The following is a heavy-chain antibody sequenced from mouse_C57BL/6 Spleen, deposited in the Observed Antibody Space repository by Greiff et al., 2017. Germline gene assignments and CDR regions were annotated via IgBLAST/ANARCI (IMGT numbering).Heavy chain of an antibody. V-gene: IGHV1-15*01. CDR2: IDPETGGT. Sequence: VQLQQSGAELVRPGASVTLSCKASGYTFTDYEMHWVKQTPVHGLEWIGAIDPETGGTAYNQKFKGKAILTADKSSSTAYMGLRSLASEDSAVYYGTSAIYSGDYWGQGTTLTVSS. J-gene: IGHJ2*01. CDR3: TSAIYSGDY. CDR1: GYTFTDYE. D-gene: IGHD2-1*01.